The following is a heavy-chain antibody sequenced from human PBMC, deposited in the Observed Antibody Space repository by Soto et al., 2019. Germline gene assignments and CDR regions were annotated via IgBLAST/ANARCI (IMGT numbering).Heavy chain of an antibody. V-gene: IGHV3-23*01. Sequence: GGSLRLSCAASGFTFSSYAMSWVRQAPGKGLEWVSAISGSGGSTYYADSVKGRFTISRDNSKNTLYLQMNSLRAEDTAVYYCAKDGIAAAADSYYYYYMDVWGKGTTVTVSS. CDR1: GFTFSSYA. CDR3: AKDGIAAAADSYYYYYMDV. J-gene: IGHJ6*03. D-gene: IGHD6-13*01. CDR2: ISGSGGST.